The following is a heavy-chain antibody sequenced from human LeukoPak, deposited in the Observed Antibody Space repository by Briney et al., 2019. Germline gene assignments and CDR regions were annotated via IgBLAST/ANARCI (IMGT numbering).Heavy chain of an antibody. CDR3: ARRTYYYASGSYSPPRY. Sequence: SETLSLTCAVYGGSFCGYYWSWIRQPPGKGLEWIGEINHSGSTNYNPSLKSRVTMSVDTSKNQFSLKLSSVTAADTAVYYCARRTYYYASGSYSPPRYWGQGTLVTVSS. J-gene: IGHJ4*02. CDR1: GGSFCGYY. D-gene: IGHD3-10*01. V-gene: IGHV4-34*01. CDR2: INHSGST.